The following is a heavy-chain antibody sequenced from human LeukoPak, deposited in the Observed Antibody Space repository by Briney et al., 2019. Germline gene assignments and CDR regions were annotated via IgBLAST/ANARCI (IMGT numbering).Heavy chain of an antibody. V-gene: IGHV3-7*01. J-gene: IGHJ4*02. Sequence: GGSLRLSCAASGFTFSSYWMTWVRQAPGKGLEWVANIKQDGSETYYVDSVKGRFTISRDNAKNSLNLQMNSLRAEDTAVYYCARHVVAVGFDYWGQGTLVTVSS. D-gene: IGHD3-22*01. CDR2: IKQDGSET. CDR3: ARHVVAVGFDY. CDR1: GFTFSSYW.